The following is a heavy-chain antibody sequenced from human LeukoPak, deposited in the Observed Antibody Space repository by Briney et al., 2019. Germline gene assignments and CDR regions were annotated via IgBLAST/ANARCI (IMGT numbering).Heavy chain of an antibody. CDR3: ARVTLTIVAPQYWYFDL. V-gene: IGHV3-11*01. CDR2: ISSSGSTI. J-gene: IGHJ2*01. Sequence: GGSLRLSCAVSGFTFSDYYMSWIRQAPGKGLEWVSYISSSGSTIYYADSVKGRFTISRDNAKNSLYLQMNSLRAEDTAVYYCARVTLTIVAPQYWYFDLWGRGTLVTVSS. D-gene: IGHD5-12*01. CDR1: GFTFSDYY.